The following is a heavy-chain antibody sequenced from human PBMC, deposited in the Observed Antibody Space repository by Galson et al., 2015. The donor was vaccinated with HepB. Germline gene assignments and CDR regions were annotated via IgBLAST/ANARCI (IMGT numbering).Heavy chain of an antibody. Sequence: CAISGDSVSSNSAAWNWIRQSPSRGLEWLGRTYYRSKWYNDYAVSVKSRITINPDTSKNQFSLQLNSVTPEDTAVYYCARDGWTGSSGEWYFDLWGRGTLVTVSS. D-gene: IGHD6-19*01. J-gene: IGHJ2*01. CDR1: GDSVSSNSAA. V-gene: IGHV6-1*01. CDR2: TYYRSKWYN. CDR3: ARDGWTGSSGEWYFDL.